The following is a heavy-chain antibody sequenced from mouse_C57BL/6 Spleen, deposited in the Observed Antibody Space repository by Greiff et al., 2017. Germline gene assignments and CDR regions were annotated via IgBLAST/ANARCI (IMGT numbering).Heavy chain of an antibody. CDR3: ARRGYGSSYYFDY. CDR2: IYPGDGDT. V-gene: IGHV1-80*01. CDR1: GYAFSSSW. J-gene: IGHJ2*01. D-gene: IGHD1-1*01. Sequence: QVQLQQSGPELVKPGASVKISCKASGYAFSSSWMNWVKQRPGKGLEWIGQIYPGDGDTTYNGKFKGKATMTADKSSSTAYVQLSSLTSEDSAVYFCARRGYGSSYYFDYWGQGTTLTVSS.